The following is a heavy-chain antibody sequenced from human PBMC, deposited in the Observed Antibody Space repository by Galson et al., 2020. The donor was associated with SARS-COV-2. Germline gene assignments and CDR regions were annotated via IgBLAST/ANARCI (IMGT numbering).Heavy chain of an antibody. CDR1: GGTFSSYA. CDR2: IIPIFGTA. CDR3: AREYYYDSSEDYYGIDV. Sequence: SVKVSCKASGGTFSSYAISWVRQAPGQGLEWMGGIIPIFGTANYAQKFQGRVTITADESTSTAYMELSSLRSEDTAVYYCAREYYYDSSEDYYGIDVWGQGTTVTVSS. V-gene: IGHV1-69*13. D-gene: IGHD3-22*01. J-gene: IGHJ6*02.